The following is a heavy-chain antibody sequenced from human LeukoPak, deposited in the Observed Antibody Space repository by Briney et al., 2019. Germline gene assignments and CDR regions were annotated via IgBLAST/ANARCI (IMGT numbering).Heavy chain of an antibody. CDR2: IYYSGST. CDR3: ARERPYHGMDV. V-gene: IGHV4-30-4*01. J-gene: IGHJ6*02. CDR1: GGSISSGDYY. Sequence: SETLSLTCTVSGGSISSGDYYWSWIRQPPGKGLEWIGYIYYSGSTYYNPSLKSQVTISVDTSKNQFSLKLSSVTAADTAVYYCARERPYHGMDVWGQGTTVTVSS.